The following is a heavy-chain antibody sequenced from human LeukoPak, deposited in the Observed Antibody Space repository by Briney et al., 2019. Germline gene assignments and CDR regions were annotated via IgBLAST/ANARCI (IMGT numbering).Heavy chain of an antibody. D-gene: IGHD3-10*01. J-gene: IGHJ5*02. CDR1: GYTFTSYG. CDR2: ISAYNVNT. V-gene: IGHV1-18*01. Sequence: ASVKVSCKASGYTFTSYGICWVRQAPGQRLEWMGWISAYNVNTNYPQKLQGRVTMTTDTSTSTAYMQLRSLVSDDTAVSYCARDTVEDGSWSYYNRRGSWFDPWGQGTLVTVSS. CDR3: ARDTVEDGSWSYYNRRGSWFDP.